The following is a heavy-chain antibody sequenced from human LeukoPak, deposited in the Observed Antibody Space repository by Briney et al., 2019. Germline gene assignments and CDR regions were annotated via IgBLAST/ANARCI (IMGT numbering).Heavy chain of an antibody. CDR1: GYTFTSYA. D-gene: IGHD6-13*01. V-gene: IGHV7-4-1*02. J-gene: IGHJ5*02. CDR2: INTNTGNP. CDR3: ARDAVYSSSWYQPRMYNWFDP. Sequence: APVKVSCKASGYTFTSYALNWVRQAPGQGLEWMGWINTNTGNPTYAQGFTGRFVFSLDTSVSTAYLQISSLKAEDTAVYYCARDAVYSSSWYQPRMYNWFDPWGQGTLVTVSP.